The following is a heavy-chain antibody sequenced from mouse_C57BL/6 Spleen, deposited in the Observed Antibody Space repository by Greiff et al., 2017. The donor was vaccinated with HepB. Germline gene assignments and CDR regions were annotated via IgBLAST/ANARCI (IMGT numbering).Heavy chain of an antibody. CDR1: GFNIKDYY. CDR2: IDPEDGET. J-gene: IGHJ4*01. D-gene: IGHD1-1*01. CDR3: ARVTTVVALYYYAMDY. V-gene: IGHV14-2*01. Sequence: EVQLQQSGAELVKPGASVKLSCTASGFNIKDYYMHWVKQRTEQGLEWIGRIDPEDGETKYAPKFQGKATITADTSSNTAYLQLSSLTSDDTAVYYCARVTTVVALYYYAMDYWGQGTSVTVSS.